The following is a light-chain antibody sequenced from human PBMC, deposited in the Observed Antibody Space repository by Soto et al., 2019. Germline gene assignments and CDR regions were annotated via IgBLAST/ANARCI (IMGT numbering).Light chain of an antibody. J-gene: IGKJ1*01. CDR1: QSVSSY. CDR3: QQRGNWPRT. CDR2: DAS. Sequence: EIVLTQSPATLSLSPGERATLSCRASQSVSSYLAWYRQKPGQAPRLLIYDASNRATGIPARFSGSGSGTDFTLTISSLEPEDFAVYYCQQRGNWPRTFGQGTKVDIK. V-gene: IGKV3-11*01.